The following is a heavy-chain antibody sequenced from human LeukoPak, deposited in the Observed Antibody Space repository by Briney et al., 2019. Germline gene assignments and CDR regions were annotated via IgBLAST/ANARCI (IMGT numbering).Heavy chain of an antibody. Sequence: GGSLRLSCTASGLTFSTSGFNWVRQAPGKGLEWVSSISSSSSYIYYADSVKGRFTISRDNAKNSLYLQMNSLRAEDTAVYYCARDPRAYDSSGYSEYWGQGTLVTVSS. CDR1: GLTFSTSG. D-gene: IGHD3-22*01. CDR3: ARDPRAYDSSGYSEY. V-gene: IGHV3-21*01. CDR2: ISSSSSYI. J-gene: IGHJ4*02.